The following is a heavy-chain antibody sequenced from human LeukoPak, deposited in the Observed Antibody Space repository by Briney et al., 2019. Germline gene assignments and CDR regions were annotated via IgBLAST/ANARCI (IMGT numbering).Heavy chain of an antibody. J-gene: IGHJ5*02. Sequence: GASVKVSCKASGYTFTGHYMHWVRQAPGQGLEWMGWINANTADTKYAQKLQGRVTMTTDTSTSTAYMELRSLRSDDTAVYYCARLPDYGDFSRFDPWGQGTLVTVSS. CDR1: GYTFTGHY. CDR3: ARLPDYGDFSRFDP. CDR2: INANTADT. V-gene: IGHV1-18*04. D-gene: IGHD4-17*01.